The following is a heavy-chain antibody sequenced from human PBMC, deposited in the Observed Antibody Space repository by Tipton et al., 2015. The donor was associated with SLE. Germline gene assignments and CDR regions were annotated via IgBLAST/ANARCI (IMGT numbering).Heavy chain of an antibody. V-gene: IGHV3-30*04. Sequence: SLRLSCSASGFSFRDYAMNWVRQAPGKGLEWVAVISYDGSNKYYADSVKGRFTISRDNSKNPLYLQMNSLKAEDTAVYYCARSLVWSVYFGSMDVWGKGTTVPVSS. D-gene: IGHD3-3*01. CDR3: ARSLVWSVYFGSMDV. J-gene: IGHJ6*03. CDR1: GFSFRDYA. CDR2: ISYDGSNK.